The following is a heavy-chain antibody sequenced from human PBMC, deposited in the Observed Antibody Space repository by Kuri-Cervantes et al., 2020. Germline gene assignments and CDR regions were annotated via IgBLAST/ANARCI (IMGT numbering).Heavy chain of an antibody. CDR3: ARSIDCGGDCYSEAFDI. V-gene: IGHV1-69*13. D-gene: IGHD2-21*02. J-gene: IGHJ3*02. Sequence: SVKVSCKASGGTFSSYAISWVRQAPGQGLEWMGGIIPIFGTANYAQKFQGRVTITADESTSTAYMELSSLRSEDTAVYYYARSIDCGGDCYSEAFDIWGQGTMVTVSS. CDR2: IIPIFGTA. CDR1: GGTFSSYA.